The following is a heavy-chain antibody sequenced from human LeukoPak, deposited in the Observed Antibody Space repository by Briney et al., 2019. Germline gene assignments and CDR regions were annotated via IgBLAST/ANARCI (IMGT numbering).Heavy chain of an antibody. Sequence: ASVKVSCKASGYTFTGYYMHWVRQAPGQGLEWMGWINPNSGGTNYAQKFQGRVTMTRDTSISTAYMELSRLRSDDTAVYYCARDSSSCYGSVWFDPWGQGTLVTVSS. J-gene: IGHJ5*02. D-gene: IGHD6-13*01. V-gene: IGHV1-2*02. CDR1: GYTFTGYY. CDR3: ARDSSSCYGSVWFDP. CDR2: INPNSGGT.